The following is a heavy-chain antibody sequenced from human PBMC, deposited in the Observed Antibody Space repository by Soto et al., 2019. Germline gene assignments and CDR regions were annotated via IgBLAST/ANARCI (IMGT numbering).Heavy chain of an antibody. CDR3: ARTNNWFDP. CDR1: GGSISSYY. Sequence: SETLSLTCTVSGGSISSYYWSWIRQPPGKGLEWIGYIYYSGSTNYNPSLKSRVAISVDTSKNQFTLKLSSVTAADTAMYYCARTNNWFDPWGQGTLVTVSS. V-gene: IGHV4-59*01. CDR2: IYYSGST. J-gene: IGHJ5*02.